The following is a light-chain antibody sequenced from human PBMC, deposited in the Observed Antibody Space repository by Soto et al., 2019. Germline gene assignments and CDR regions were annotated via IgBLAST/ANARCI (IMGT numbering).Light chain of an antibody. CDR3: QQYGRSPTT. CDR2: RAS. J-gene: IGKJ1*01. CDR1: QSFDNY. V-gene: IGKV3-20*01. Sequence: EIVLTQSPVTLSLSPGDRATLSCRASQSFDNYLAWYQQRPGQPPRLLMYRASTRAIDIPDRFTGSGSGTDFTLTISSLQSEDFAVYYCQQYGRSPTTFGQGTKVDI.